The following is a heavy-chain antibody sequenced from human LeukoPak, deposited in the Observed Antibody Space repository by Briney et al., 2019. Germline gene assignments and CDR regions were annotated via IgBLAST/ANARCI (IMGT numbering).Heavy chain of an antibody. CDR1: GFTFSSYA. D-gene: IGHD6-13*01. Sequence: QPGGPLRLSCAASGFTFSSYAMSWLRQAPGKGLEWVSAISGSGGSTYYADSVKGRFTISRDNSKNTLYLQMNSLRAEDTAVYYCAKDSSRIYYYGMDVWGQGTTVTVSS. CDR2: ISGSGGST. CDR3: AKDSSRIYYYGMDV. V-gene: IGHV3-23*01. J-gene: IGHJ6*02.